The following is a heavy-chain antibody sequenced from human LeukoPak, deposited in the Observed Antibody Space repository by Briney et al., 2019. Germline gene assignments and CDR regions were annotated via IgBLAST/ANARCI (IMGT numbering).Heavy chain of an antibody. V-gene: IGHV3-20*04. J-gene: IGHJ6*03. D-gene: IGHD6-13*01. CDR2: INWNGGST. CDR3: ARAAAGVYYYYYYMDV. CDR1: GFTFDDYG. Sequence: GGSLRLSCAASGFTFDDYGMSWVRQAPGKGLEWVSGINWNGGSTGYADSVKGRFTISRDNAKNSLYLQMNSLRAEDTALYYCARAAAGVYYYYYYMDVWGKGTTVTVSS.